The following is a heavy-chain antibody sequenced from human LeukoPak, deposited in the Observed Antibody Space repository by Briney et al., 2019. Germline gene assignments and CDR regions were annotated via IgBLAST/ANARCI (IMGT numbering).Heavy chain of an antibody. J-gene: IGHJ4*02. V-gene: IGHV3-66*01. CDR1: GFTFSSYA. D-gene: IGHD5-12*01. CDR2: IYSGGST. Sequence: PGGSLRLSCAASGFTFSSYAMNWVRQAPGKGLEWVSVIYSGGSTYYADSVKGRFTISRDNSKNTLYLQMNSLRAEDTAVYYCARDGGMVATRDPRWGQGTLVTVSS. CDR3: ARDGGMVATRDPR.